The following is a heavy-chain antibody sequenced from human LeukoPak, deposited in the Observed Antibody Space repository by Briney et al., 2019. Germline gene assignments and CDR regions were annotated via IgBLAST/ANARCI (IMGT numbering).Heavy chain of an antibody. V-gene: IGHV4-39*01. D-gene: IGHD5-12*01. Sequence: SETLSLTCTVSGGSISSSDYYWGWIRQPPGKGLEWIASIYYNGSTYYSPSLESGVTISVDTSKNQFSLKLRSVTATDTAVYYCARGLTRGYTYGGCFDPWGQGTLVTVSS. CDR2: IYYNGST. CDR1: GGSISSSDYY. CDR3: ARGLTRGYTYGGCFDP. J-gene: IGHJ5*02.